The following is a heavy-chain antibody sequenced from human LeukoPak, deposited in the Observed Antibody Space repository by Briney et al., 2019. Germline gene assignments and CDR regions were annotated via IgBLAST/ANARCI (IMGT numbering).Heavy chain of an antibody. Sequence: GASVKVSCKASGYTFTSYVISWVRQAPGQGLEWMGWISAYNGNTNYAQKLQGRVTMTTDTSTSTAYMELRSLRSDDTAVYYCARAVGSGYEIRYYYYMDVWGKGTTVTVSS. CDR1: GYTFTSYV. CDR2: ISAYNGNT. CDR3: ARAVGSGYEIRYYYYMDV. V-gene: IGHV1-18*01. J-gene: IGHJ6*03. D-gene: IGHD3-22*01.